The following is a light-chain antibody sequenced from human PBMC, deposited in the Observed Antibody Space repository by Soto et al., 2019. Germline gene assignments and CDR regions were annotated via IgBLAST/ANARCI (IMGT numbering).Light chain of an antibody. Sequence: EILVTQSPATLSVSPGEGATLSCRPSESVIISLAWYQHKPGQPPRLLIHGASTRASGIPPRFSGSGSGTEFTLTISSLQSEDSAVYFCQQYHVWPKWTFGPGTKVDIK. V-gene: IGKV3D-15*01. J-gene: IGKJ1*01. CDR3: QQYHVWPKWT. CDR1: ESVIIS. CDR2: GAS.